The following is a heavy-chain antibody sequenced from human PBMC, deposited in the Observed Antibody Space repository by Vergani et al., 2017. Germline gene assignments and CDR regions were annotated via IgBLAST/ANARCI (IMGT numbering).Heavy chain of an antibody. CDR3: AKDEATYNYYNGMDV. Sequence: VQLVESGGGLVKPGRSLRLSCAASGFTFSSYGMHWVRQAPGKGLEWVAVISYDGSNKYYADSVKGRFTISRDNSKNTLYLQMNSLRAEDTAVYYCAKDEATYNYYNGMDVWGQGTTVTVSS. V-gene: IGHV3-30*18. CDR2: ISYDGSNK. CDR1: GFTFSSYG. J-gene: IGHJ6*02.